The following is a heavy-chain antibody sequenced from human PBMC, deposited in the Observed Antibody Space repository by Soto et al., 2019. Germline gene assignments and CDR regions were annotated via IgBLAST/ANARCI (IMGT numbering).Heavy chain of an antibody. Sequence: QVQLVQSGAEEKKPGASVTVSCKASGYTFSSFAMHWVGQAPGQRLEWMGWINAGNGNTKYSQKFQGRVTITRDTSASTAYMELSSLRSEDTAVYYCARGGPPIDYWGQGTLVTVSS. D-gene: IGHD3-10*01. V-gene: IGHV1-3*05. CDR2: INAGNGNT. CDR3: ARGGPPIDY. CDR1: GYTFSSFA. J-gene: IGHJ4*02.